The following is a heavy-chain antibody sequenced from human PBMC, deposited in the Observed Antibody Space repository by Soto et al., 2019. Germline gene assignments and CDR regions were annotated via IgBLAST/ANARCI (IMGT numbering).Heavy chain of an antibody. CDR1: GFTFSSYA. CDR2: ISDSGGGT. J-gene: IGHJ4*02. D-gene: IGHD6-19*01. Sequence: PGGCLRLSCAASGFTFSSYALSWVRQAPGKGLEWVSGISDSGGGTYYTDSVKGRFIISRDNSKNTLYLQMSSLRAEDTAVYYCVSTFNGYSSGWPDYWGRGTLVTVSS. CDR3: VSTFNGYSSGWPDY. V-gene: IGHV3-23*01.